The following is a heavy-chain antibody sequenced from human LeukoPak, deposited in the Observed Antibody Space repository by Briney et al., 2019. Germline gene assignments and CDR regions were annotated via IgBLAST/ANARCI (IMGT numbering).Heavy chain of an antibody. CDR2: ISGSGGST. CDR1: GFTFSSYA. V-gene: IGHV3-23*01. Sequence: GGSLRLSCAASGFTFSSYAMSWVRQAPGKGLEWVSAISGSGGSTYYADSVKGRFTISRDNSKNTLYLQMNSLRAEDTAVYYCARNPGPITIYLGIDYWGQGTLVTVSS. J-gene: IGHJ4*02. CDR3: ARNPGPITIYLGIDY. D-gene: IGHD3-9*01.